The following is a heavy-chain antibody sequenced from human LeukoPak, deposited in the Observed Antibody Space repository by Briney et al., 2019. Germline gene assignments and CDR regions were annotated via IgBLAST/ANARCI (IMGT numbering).Heavy chain of an antibody. J-gene: IGHJ4*02. D-gene: IGHD2/OR15-2a*01. CDR3: ARLLPCDY. Sequence: GGSLRLSCVASGFTFSSYEMNWVRQAPGKGLEWVSFITASGNTIYYADSVKGRFTISRDNAKNSLYLQMNSLRAEDTAVYYCARLLPCDYWRQGTLVTVSS. V-gene: IGHV3-48*03. CDR2: ITASGNTI. CDR1: GFTFSSYE.